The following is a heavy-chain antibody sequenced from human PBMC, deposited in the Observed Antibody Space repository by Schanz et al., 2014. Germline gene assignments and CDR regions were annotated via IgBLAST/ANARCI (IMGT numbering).Heavy chain of an antibody. V-gene: IGHV3-48*01. J-gene: IGHJ5*02. CDR2: ISGSSRTI. Sequence: VQVVQSGGGLVKPGGSLRLSCAASGFTFSSYSMNWVRQAPGKGLEWVSYISGSSRTIYYADSMKGRFTISRDNAKNSLYLQMNSLRAEDTAVYHYVSSASYSSYASWGQGTLVTVSS. D-gene: IGHD3-10*01. CDR1: GFTFSSYS. CDR3: VSSASYSSYAS.